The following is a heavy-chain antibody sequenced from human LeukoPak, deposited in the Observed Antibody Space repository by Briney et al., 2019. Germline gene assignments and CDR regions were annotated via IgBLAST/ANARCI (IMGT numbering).Heavy chain of an antibody. CDR3: ARANKAYSSSSYYYYMDV. D-gene: IGHD6-13*01. Sequence: SETLSLTCTVSGGSISSYYWSWIRQPPGKGLEWIGYIYYSGSTNYNPSLKSRVTISVDTSKNQFSLKLSSVTAADTAVYYCARANKAYSSSSYYYYMDVWGKGTTVTVSS. CDR1: GGSISSYY. CDR2: IYYSGST. J-gene: IGHJ6*03. V-gene: IGHV4-59*01.